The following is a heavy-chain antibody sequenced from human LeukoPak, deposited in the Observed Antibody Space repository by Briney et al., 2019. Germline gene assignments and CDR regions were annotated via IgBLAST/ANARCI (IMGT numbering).Heavy chain of an antibody. V-gene: IGHV4-34*10. Sequence: SETLSLTCAVYGGSFSGCYWSWIRQPPGKGLEWIGEINHSGSTNYSPSFQGHVTISADKSISTAYLQWSSLKASDTAMYYCASYDFWSGYESAFDIWGQGTMVTVSS. CDR3: ASYDFWSGYESAFDI. CDR1: GGSFSGCY. CDR2: INHSGST. J-gene: IGHJ3*02. D-gene: IGHD3-3*01.